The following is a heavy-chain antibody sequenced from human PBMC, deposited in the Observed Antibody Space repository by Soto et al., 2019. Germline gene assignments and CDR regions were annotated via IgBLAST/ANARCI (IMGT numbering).Heavy chain of an antibody. D-gene: IGHD3-10*01. Sequence: QVQLVQSGAEVKKPGSSVKVSCKASGGTFSSYAISWVRQAPGQGLEWMGGIIPIFGTANYAQKFQGRVTLTXXDXTXXAYMGLGSLRSEDTAVYYCARGQGASDYYYSGMDVWGQGTTVTVSS. CDR2: IIPIFGTA. J-gene: IGHJ6*02. CDR1: GGTFSSYA. V-gene: IGHV1-69*05. CDR3: ARGQGASDYYYSGMDV.